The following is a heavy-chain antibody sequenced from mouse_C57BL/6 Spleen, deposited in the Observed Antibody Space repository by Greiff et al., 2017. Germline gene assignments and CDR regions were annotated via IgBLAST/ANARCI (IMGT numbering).Heavy chain of an antibody. D-gene: IGHD1-1*01. J-gene: IGHJ1*03. Sequence: VQLQQPGAELVRPGSSVKLSCKASGYTFTSYWMHWVKQRPIQGLEWIGNIDPSDSETHYNQKFKDKATLTVDKSSSTAYMQLSSLTSEDSAVYYCARSIYYYGSSYGYFDGWGTGTTVTVSS. V-gene: IGHV1-52*01. CDR1: GYTFTSYW. CDR3: ARSIYYYGSSYGYFDG. CDR2: IDPSDSET.